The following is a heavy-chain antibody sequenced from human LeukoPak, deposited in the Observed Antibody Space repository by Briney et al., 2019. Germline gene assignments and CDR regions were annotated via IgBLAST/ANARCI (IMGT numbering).Heavy chain of an antibody. CDR3: AKDPPSSSWLYYFDY. CDR1: GLTFSSYA. D-gene: IGHD6-13*01. CDR2: ISGSGGST. Sequence: GGSLRLSCAASGLTFSSYAITWVRQAPGKGLEWVLAISGSGGSTYYADSVKGRFTISRDNSKNMLYLQMNSLRAEDTAVYYCAKDPPSSSWLYYFDYWGQGTLVTVSS. J-gene: IGHJ4*02. V-gene: IGHV3-23*01.